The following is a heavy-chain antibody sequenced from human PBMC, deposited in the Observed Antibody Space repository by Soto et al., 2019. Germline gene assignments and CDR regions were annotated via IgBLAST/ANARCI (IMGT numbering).Heavy chain of an antibody. CDR2: IYTGGGT. D-gene: IGHD5-12*01. CDR3: ARAGVEMATP. J-gene: IGHJ4*02. Sequence: EVQLVESGGGLVQPGGFVRLSCAASGFTVTSNYMIWVRQAPGKGLEWISVIYTGGGTKYADSVKGRFTISRDTSRNTVYLHMDSLRVEDTAVYYCARAGVEMATPWCQGTLVTVSS. V-gene: IGHV3-66*01. CDR1: GFTVTSNY.